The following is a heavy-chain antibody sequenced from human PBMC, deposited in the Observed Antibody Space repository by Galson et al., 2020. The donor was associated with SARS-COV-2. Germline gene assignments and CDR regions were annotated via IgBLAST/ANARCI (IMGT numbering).Heavy chain of an antibody. J-gene: IGHJ4*02. D-gene: IGHD6-13*01. V-gene: IGHV4-59*01. CDR3: ARESVGSSSPVYFDY. CDR1: GGSISSYY. Sequence: SETLSLTCTVSGGSISSYYWSWIRQPPGKGLEWIGYIYYSGSTNYNPSLKSRVTISVDTSKNQFSLKLSSVTAADTAVYYCARESVGSSSPVYFDYWGQGTLVTVSS. CDR2: IYYSGST.